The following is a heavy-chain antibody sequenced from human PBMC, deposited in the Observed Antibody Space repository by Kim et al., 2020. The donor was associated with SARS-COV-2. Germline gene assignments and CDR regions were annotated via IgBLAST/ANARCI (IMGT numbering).Heavy chain of an antibody. CDR3: ARGQQEGYSGSWLGDY. D-gene: IGHD6-13*01. CDR1: GGSISSYY. V-gene: IGHV4-59*01. Sequence: SETLSLTCTVSGGSISSYYWSWIRQPPGKGLEWIGYIYYSGSTNYNPSLKSRVTISVDTSKNQFSLKLSSVTAADTAVYYCARGQQEGYSGSWLGDYWGQGPLVTVSS. J-gene: IGHJ4*02. CDR2: IYYSGST.